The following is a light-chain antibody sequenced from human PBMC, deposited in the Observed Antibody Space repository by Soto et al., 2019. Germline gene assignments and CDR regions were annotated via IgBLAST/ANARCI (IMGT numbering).Light chain of an antibody. Sequence: QSVLTQPASVSGSPGQSITISCTGTSSDIGAYNFVSWYQQHPGKDPKLMLYDVNIRPSGVSNRFSGSKSGNTASLTISGLHADDEADYYCTSWTTSTTMIFGGGVKVTVL. J-gene: IGLJ2*01. CDR1: SSDIGAYNF. CDR2: DVN. V-gene: IGLV2-14*03. CDR3: TSWTTSTTMI.